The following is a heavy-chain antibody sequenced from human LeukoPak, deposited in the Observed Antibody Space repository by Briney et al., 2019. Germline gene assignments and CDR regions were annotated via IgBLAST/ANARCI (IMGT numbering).Heavy chain of an antibody. CDR1: GFTFSDYY. CDR3: ARELTVWTKIDY. J-gene: IGHJ4*02. CDR2: ISSSGSPI. V-gene: IGHV3-11*01. Sequence: GGSLRLSCAASGFTFSDYYMSWIRQAPGKGLEWVSYISSSGSPIYYADSVKGRFTISRDNAKNSLYLQMNSLRAEDTAVYYCARELTVWTKIDYWGQGTLVTVSS. D-gene: IGHD1-1*01.